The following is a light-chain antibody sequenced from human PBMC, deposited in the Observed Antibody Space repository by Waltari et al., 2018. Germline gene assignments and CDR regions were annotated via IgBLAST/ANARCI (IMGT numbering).Light chain of an antibody. V-gene: IGKV1-12*01. CDR1: QDVRTW. Sequence: DIQMTQSPSSVSASVGDRVTISCRASQDVRTWLAWYQQKPGKAPNLLINAESTLQSGVPSRFSGSGSGTDFTLTISSLQPEDFATYYCQQAHSFPLITFGQGTPLEIK. CDR2: AES. CDR3: QQAHSFPLIT. J-gene: IGKJ5*01.